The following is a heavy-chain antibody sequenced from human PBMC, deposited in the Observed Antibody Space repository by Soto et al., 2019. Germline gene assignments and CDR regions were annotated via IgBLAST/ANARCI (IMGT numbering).Heavy chain of an antibody. V-gene: IGHV5-51*01. CDR3: AIHLYYYSSSGYYYWFDP. J-gene: IGHJ5*02. CDR1: GYSFTSYW. CDR2: IYPGDSDT. Sequence: GESLKISCKGSGYSFTSYWVGWVRQMPGKGLEWMGIIYPGDSDTRYSPSFQGQVTISADKSISTAYLQWSSLKASDTAMYYCAIHLYYYSSSGYYYWFDPWGQGTLVTVSS. D-gene: IGHD3-22*01.